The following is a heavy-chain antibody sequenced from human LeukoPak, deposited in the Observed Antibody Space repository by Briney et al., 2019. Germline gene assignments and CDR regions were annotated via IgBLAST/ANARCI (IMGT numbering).Heavy chain of an antibody. CDR1: GGSISSYY. D-gene: IGHD5-12*01. CDR3: ARAAGWGYDYEY. CDR2: IYYSGST. Sequence: PSETLSLTCTVSGGSISSYYWSWIRQPPGKGLEWIGYIYYSGSTYYNPSLKSRVTISVDTSKNQFSLKLSSVTAADTAVYYCARAAGWGYDYEYWGQGTLVTVSS. V-gene: IGHV4-30-4*01. J-gene: IGHJ4*02.